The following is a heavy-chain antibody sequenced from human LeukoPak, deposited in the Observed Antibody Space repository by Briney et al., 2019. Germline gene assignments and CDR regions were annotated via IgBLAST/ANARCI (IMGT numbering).Heavy chain of an antibody. CDR1: GYTFTDNY. CDR2: IKPNSGGT. Sequence: ASVKVSCKASGYTFTDNYIHWVRQAPGQGLEWMGRIKPNSGGTNYAQNFQGRVTMTRDTSIRTAYMELSSLRSDDTAVYYCAEICISTTCSLDYWGQGTLVTVSS. CDR3: AEICISTTCSLDY. J-gene: IGHJ4*02. V-gene: IGHV1-2*06. D-gene: IGHD2/OR15-2a*01.